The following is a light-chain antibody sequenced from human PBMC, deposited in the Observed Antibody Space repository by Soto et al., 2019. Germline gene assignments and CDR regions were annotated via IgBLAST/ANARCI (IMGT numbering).Light chain of an antibody. V-gene: IGKV3-20*01. CDR2: SAS. CDR3: QQYYSTPPT. CDR1: QSVTNNF. Sequence: VLTQSPGTLSLSPGERATVSCRASQSVTNNFLAWYQQKPGQVPRLLINSASKRATGIPDRFSGSGSGTDFPLTISSLEPQDFAVYYFQQYYSTPPTFGQGTKLEIK. J-gene: IGKJ2*01.